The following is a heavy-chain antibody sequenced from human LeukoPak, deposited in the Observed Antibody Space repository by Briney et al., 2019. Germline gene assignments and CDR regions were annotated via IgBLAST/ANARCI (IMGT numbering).Heavy chain of an antibody. CDR1: GYTFTSYA. J-gene: IGHJ4*02. CDR2: INAGNGNT. V-gene: IGHV1-3*01. Sequence: ASVKVSCKASGYTFTSYAMHWVRQAPGQRREWMGWINAGNGNTKYSQKFQGRVTITRDTSASTAYMELSSLRSEDTAVYYCARAILGAAYDYWGQGTLVTVSS. D-gene: IGHD2-21*01. CDR3: ARAILGAAYDY.